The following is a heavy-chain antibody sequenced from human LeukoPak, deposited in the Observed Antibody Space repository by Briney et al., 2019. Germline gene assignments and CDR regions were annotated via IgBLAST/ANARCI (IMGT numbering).Heavy chain of an antibody. V-gene: IGHV3-53*01. D-gene: IGHD6-6*01. J-gene: IGHJ4*02. CDR3: ARGGRSSELV. Sequence: PGGSLRLSCAASGFIVSSVYMSWVRQSPGKGLECVSIIYSTGDTYYADSVKGRFTISRDVSKNTVYLQMNSLRAEDTAVYYCARGGRSSELVWGQGTRVTVS. CDR1: GFIVSSVY. CDR2: IYSTGDT.